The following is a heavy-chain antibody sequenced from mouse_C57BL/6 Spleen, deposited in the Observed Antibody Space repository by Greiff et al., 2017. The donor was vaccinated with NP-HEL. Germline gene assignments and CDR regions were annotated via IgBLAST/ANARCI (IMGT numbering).Heavy chain of an antibody. J-gene: IGHJ4*01. CDR1: GYAFSSSW. CDR3: GTGAMDY. D-gene: IGHD3-3*01. V-gene: IGHV1-82*01. Sequence: QVQLKQSGPELVKPGASVKISCKASGYAFSSSWMNWVKQRPGKGLEWIGRIYPGDGGTNYNGKFKGKATLTADKSSSTAYMQRSSLTSKDSAVYFCGTGAMDYWGQGTSVTVSS. CDR2: IYPGDGGT.